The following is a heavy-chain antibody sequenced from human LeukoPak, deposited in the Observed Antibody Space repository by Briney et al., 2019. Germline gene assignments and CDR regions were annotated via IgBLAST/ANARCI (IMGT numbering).Heavy chain of an antibody. J-gene: IGHJ6*02. CDR1: GYTFTSYG. D-gene: IGHD3-10*01. Sequence: ASVKVSCKASGYTFTSYGISWVRQAPGQGLEWMGWISAYNGNTNYAQKLQGRVTMTTDTSTSTAYMEPRSLRSDDTAVYYCARDLLWFGESNYYYYGMDVWGQGTTVTVSS. V-gene: IGHV1-18*01. CDR2: ISAYNGNT. CDR3: ARDLLWFGESNYYYYGMDV.